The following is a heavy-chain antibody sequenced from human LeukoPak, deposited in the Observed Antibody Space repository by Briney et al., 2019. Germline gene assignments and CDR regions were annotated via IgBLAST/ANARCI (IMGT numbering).Heavy chain of an antibody. V-gene: IGHV4-59*12. Sequence: PSETLSLTCTVSGGSISSYYWSWIRQPPGKGLEWIGYIYYSGSTNYNPSLKSRVTISVDTSKNQFSLKLSSVTAADTAVYYCAREDFGVVNDAFDIWGQGTMVTVSS. CDR1: GGSISSYY. J-gene: IGHJ3*02. D-gene: IGHD3-3*01. CDR2: IYYSGST. CDR3: AREDFGVVNDAFDI.